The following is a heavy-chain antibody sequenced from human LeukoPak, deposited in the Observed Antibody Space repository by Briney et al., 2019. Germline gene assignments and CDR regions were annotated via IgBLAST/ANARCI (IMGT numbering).Heavy chain of an antibody. V-gene: IGHV4-34*01. Sequence: SETLSLICAVYGGSLSGYYWSWIRQPPGKGLEWIGEINHSGSTNYNPSLKSRVTISVDTSKNQFSLKLSSVTAADTAVYYCARALRGYSYGYDTFDYWGQGTLVTVSS. CDR3: ARALRGYSYGYDTFDY. CDR1: GGSLSGYY. CDR2: INHSGST. J-gene: IGHJ4*02. D-gene: IGHD5-18*01.